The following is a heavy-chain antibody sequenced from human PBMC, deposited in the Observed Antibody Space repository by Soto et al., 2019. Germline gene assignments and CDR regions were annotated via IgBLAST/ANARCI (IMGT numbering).Heavy chain of an antibody. D-gene: IGHD1-26*01. CDR3: ARDPVGATLFAY. V-gene: IGHV1-69*13. CDR2: IIPIFGTA. Sequence: SVKVSCKASGGTFSSYAISWVRQAPGQGLEWMGGIIPIFGTANYAQKFQGRVTITADESTSTAYMELSSLRSEDTSVYYCARDPVGATLFAYWGQGTLVTGSA. J-gene: IGHJ4*02. CDR1: GGTFSSYA.